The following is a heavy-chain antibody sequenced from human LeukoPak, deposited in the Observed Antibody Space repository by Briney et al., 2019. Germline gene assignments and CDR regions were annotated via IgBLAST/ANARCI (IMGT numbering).Heavy chain of an antibody. D-gene: IGHD6-13*01. CDR2: IYWNDDK. CDR1: GFSLSTSGVG. CDR3: AHRAFPIAAAGPNFDY. V-gene: IGHV2-5*01. Sequence: VSGPTLVKPTQTLTLTCTFSGFSLSTSGVGVGWIRQPPGKALEWLALIYWNDDKRYSPSLKSRLTITKDASKNQVVLTMTNMDPVDTATYYCAHRAFPIAAAGPNFDYWGQGTLVTVSS. J-gene: IGHJ4*02.